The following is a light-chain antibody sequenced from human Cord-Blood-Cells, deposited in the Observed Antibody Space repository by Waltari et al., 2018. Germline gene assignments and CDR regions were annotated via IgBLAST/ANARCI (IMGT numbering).Light chain of an antibody. CDR2: APS. CDR1: QRISSY. J-gene: IGKJ5*01. CDR3: QQSYSTPIT. V-gene: IGKV1-39*01. Sequence: DIQITQCPSSLSASVGDRVTITCRASQRISSYLNWYQQKPGKAPKLLIYAPSSLQSGVPSRFSGSGSGTDFTLTISSLQPEDFATYYCQQSYSTPITFGEGTRLEIK.